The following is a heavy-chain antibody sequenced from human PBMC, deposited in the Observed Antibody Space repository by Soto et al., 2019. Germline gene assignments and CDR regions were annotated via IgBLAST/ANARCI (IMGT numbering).Heavy chain of an antibody. CDR1: GTTFSNYA. CDR2: IILPFGTP. CDR3: VRGPDYEGYFDY. V-gene: IGHV1-69*12. J-gene: IGHJ4*02. D-gene: IGHD3-22*01. Sequence: QVRLVQSGAEVKKTGSSVKVSCKASGTTFSNYAIGWVRQAPGQGLEWMGGIILPFGTPNYAQKFQGRVTIXADXSMTTAYVELSGLRSEDTAVYYCVRGPDYEGYFDYWGQGTLVTVSS.